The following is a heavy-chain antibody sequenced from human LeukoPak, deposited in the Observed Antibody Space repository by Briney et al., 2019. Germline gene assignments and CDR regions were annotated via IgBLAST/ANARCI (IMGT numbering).Heavy chain of an antibody. CDR3: AKDQIGWAPGYVSGPLDQ. Sequence: GGSLRLSCAASGFSFTMYGIHWVRQAPGKGLEWVAVISTDGNNEYYANSVKGRFTISRDNSKNTVYLQMTSLRTKDTAVYYCAKDQIGWAPGYVSGPLDQWGQGTLVTVSS. CDR1: GFSFTMYG. V-gene: IGHV3-30*18. J-gene: IGHJ4*02. CDR2: ISTDGNNE. D-gene: IGHD6-19*01.